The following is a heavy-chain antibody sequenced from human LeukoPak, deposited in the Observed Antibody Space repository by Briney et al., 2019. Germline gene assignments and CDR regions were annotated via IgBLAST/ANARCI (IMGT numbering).Heavy chain of an antibody. J-gene: IGHJ6*02. CDR3: AKGITGTTDGMDV. Sequence: GGSLRLSCAASGFTFSSYAMSWVRQAPGKGLEWVSATSGSGGSAYYADSVKGRFTISRDNSKNTLYLQMNSLRAEDTAVYYCAKGITGTTDGMDVWGQGTTVTVSS. D-gene: IGHD1-7*01. CDR2: TSGSGGSA. CDR1: GFTFSSYA. V-gene: IGHV3-23*01.